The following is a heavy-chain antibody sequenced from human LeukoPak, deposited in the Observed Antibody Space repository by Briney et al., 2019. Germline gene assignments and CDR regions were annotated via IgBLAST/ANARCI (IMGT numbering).Heavy chain of an antibody. CDR3: ARGTYGLGSYAFYFYGMDV. CDR2: LSWSGGST. CDR1: GFTFSNYA. J-gene: IGHJ6*02. Sequence: GGSLRLSRAASGFTFSNYAMSWVRQAPRKGLEWVSSLSWSGGSTYYADSVKGRFTISRDNSKNTLYLQMNSLRAEDTAVYYCARGTYGLGSYAFYFYGMDVWGQGTTVTVTS. D-gene: IGHD3-10*01. V-gene: IGHV3-23*01.